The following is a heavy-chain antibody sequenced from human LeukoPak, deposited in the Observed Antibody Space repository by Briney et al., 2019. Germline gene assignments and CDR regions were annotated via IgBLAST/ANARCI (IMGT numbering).Heavy chain of an antibody. CDR3: ARGGFAIGWGFDS. V-gene: IGHV3-48*03. CDR2: MSSSGSIT. CDR1: GFTFSNFE. Sequence: TGGSLRLSCTASGFTFSNFEMNWVRQAPGRGLGWVSFMSSSGSITYYADSVKGRFTISRDSAKNSLFLQMKSLRAEDTAVYYCARGGFAIGWGFDSWGQGILVTVSS. D-gene: IGHD1-26*01. J-gene: IGHJ4*02.